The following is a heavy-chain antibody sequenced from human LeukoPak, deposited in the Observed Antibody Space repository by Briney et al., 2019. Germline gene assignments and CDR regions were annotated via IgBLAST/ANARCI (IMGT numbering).Heavy chain of an antibody. D-gene: IGHD3-10*01. V-gene: IGHV4-30-2*01. CDR3: ARGIVRGVIGY. Sequence: SETLSLTCTVSGGSISSGGYYWSWIRQPPGKGLEWIGYIYHSGSTYYNPSLKSRVTISVDTSKNQFSLKLSSVTAADTAVYYCARGIVRGVIGYWGQGTLVTVSS. CDR1: GGSISSGGYY. CDR2: IYHSGST. J-gene: IGHJ4*02.